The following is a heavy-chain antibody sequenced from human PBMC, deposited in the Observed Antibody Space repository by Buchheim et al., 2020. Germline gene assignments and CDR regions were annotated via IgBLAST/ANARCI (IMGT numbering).Heavy chain of an antibody. Sequence: QVQLVQSGAEVKKPGASVKVSCKASGYTFTSYDINWVRQATGQGLEWMGWMNPNSGNTGYTQKFQGRVIMTRNTSISTAYMELSSLRSEDTAVYYCARVYYFEEWFGSGYYGMDVWGQGTT. V-gene: IGHV1-8*01. J-gene: IGHJ6*02. CDR1: GYTFTSYD. CDR3: ARVYYFEEWFGSGYYGMDV. D-gene: IGHD3-10*01. CDR2: MNPNSGNT.